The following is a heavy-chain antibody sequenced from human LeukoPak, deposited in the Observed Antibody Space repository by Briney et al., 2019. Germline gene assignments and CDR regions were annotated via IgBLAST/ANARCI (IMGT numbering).Heavy chain of an antibody. CDR2: IYGSGANT. CDR1: GFTFSKYA. V-gene: IGHV3-23*01. CDR3: AKDLGEMATHPGDY. Sequence: GGSLRLSCAASGFTFSKYAMTWVRQAPGQGLEWISAIYGSGANTYYTDSVKGRFTISRDNSKNTVYLQMNSLRVEDTAVYYCAKDLGEMATHPGDYWGQGTLVTVSS. J-gene: IGHJ4*02. D-gene: IGHD3-16*01.